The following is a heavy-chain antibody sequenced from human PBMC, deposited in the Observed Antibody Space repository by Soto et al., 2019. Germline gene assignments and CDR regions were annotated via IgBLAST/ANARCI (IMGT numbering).Heavy chain of an antibody. CDR1: GFTFSSYG. Sequence: PGGSLRLSCAASGFTFSSYGMHWVRQAPGKGLEWVAVISYDGSNKYYADSVKGRFTISRDNSKNTLYLQMNSLRAEDTAVYYCAKDTLADSGSYSLLPGYWGQGTLVTVSS. J-gene: IGHJ4*02. V-gene: IGHV3-30*18. CDR3: AKDTLADSGSYSLLPGY. CDR2: ISYDGSNK. D-gene: IGHD1-26*01.